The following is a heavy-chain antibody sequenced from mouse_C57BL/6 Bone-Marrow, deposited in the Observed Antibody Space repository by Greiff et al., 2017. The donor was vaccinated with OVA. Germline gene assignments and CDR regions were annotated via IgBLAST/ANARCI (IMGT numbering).Heavy chain of an antibody. J-gene: IGHJ2*01. CDR1: GYTFTNYW. CDR2: IYPGGGYT. V-gene: IGHV1-63*01. D-gene: IGHD1-1*01. Sequence: QVHVKQSGAELVRPGTSVKMSCKASGYTFTNYWIGWAKQRPGHGLEWIGDIYPGGGYTNYNEKFKGKATLTADKSSSTAYMQFSSLTSEDSAIYYCARAVATDHFDYWGQGTTLTVAS. CDR3: ARAVATDHFDY.